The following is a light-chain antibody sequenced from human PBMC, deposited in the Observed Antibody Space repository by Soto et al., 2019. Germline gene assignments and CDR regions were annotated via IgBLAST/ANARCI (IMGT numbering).Light chain of an antibody. J-gene: IGLJ1*01. Sequence: HSVLTQPPSVSAVPGQKVTISCSRASSNIGNNHVSWYQHLPGTAPKLLIYDTSKRPSGIPDRFSVFKSGTSATLGITGLQTGDEADYYCGAWDSSLSAFVFGNGTKVTVL. CDR3: GAWDSSLSAFV. V-gene: IGLV1-51*01. CDR2: DTS. CDR1: SSNIGNNH.